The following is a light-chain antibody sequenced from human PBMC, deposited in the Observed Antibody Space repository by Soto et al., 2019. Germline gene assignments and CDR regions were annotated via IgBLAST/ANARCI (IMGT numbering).Light chain of an antibody. CDR1: QSVSSN. J-gene: IGKJ1*01. CDR2: GAS. V-gene: IGKV3-15*01. Sequence: EIVMTQSPATLSVSPGERATLSCRARQSVSSNLAWYQQKPGQAPRLLIYGASTRATGIPARFSGSGSGTEFTLPISSLQSEDFAVYYCQQYNNWPPRTFGQGTKVDIK. CDR3: QQYNNWPPRT.